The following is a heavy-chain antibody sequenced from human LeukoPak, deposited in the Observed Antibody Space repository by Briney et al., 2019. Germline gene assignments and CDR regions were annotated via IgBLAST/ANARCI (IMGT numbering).Heavy chain of an antibody. CDR2: INHSGST. J-gene: IGHJ5*02. V-gene: IGHV4-34*01. Sequence: PSETLSLTCAVYGGSFSGYYWSWIRQPPGKGLEWIGEINHSGSTNYNPSLKSRVTISVDTSRNQFSLKLSSVTAADTAVYYCARRGGGIFGVVNWFDPWGQGTLVTVSS. CDR3: ARRGGGIFGVVNWFDP. D-gene: IGHD3-3*01. CDR1: GGSFSGYY.